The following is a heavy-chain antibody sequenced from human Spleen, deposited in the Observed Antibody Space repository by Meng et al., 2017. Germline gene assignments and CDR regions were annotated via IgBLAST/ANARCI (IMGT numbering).Heavy chain of an antibody. CDR3: IAEIGPKSFDN. D-gene: IGHD3-22*01. J-gene: IGHJ4*02. CDR2: ISNDGNNT. V-gene: IGHV3-66*02. Sequence: EVQLVESGGGLVQPGGSLRLSCAASGFSVGSKYMSWVRQAPGKGLVWVSRISNDGNNTMYADSVKGRFTISRDNSKSTLYLQMDSLRPEDTAVYYCIAEIGPKSFDNWGQGTLVTVSS. CDR1: GFSVGSKY.